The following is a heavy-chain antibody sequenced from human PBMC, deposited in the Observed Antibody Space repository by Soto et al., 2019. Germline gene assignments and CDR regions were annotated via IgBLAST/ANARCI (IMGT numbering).Heavy chain of an antibody. CDR2: LNQDGSEK. CDR1: GFTFSSSW. J-gene: IGHJ5*02. V-gene: IGHV3-7*04. CDR3: ARDYLDI. Sequence: EVQLVESGGGLVQPGGSLRLSCVDSGFTFSSSWMTWVRQAPGKGLEWVANLNQDGSEKHYVDSVKGRFTISRDNAKNSLYLQMNSLRAEDTAVHYCARDYLDIWGQGTLVTVSS.